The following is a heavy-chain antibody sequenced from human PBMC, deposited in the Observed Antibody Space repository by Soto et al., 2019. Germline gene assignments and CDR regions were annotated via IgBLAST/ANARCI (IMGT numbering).Heavy chain of an antibody. CDR2: IWYDGSNK. V-gene: IGHV3-33*01. CDR3: ARDLNGMATITFYYYGMDV. D-gene: IGHD5-12*01. Sequence: QVQLVESGGGVVQPGRSLRLSCAASGFTFSSYGMHWVRQAPGKGLEWVAVIWYDGSNKYYADSVKGRFTISRDNSKNTLYLQMNSLRAEDTAVYYCARDLNGMATITFYYYGMDVWGQGTTVTVSS. CDR1: GFTFSSYG. J-gene: IGHJ6*02.